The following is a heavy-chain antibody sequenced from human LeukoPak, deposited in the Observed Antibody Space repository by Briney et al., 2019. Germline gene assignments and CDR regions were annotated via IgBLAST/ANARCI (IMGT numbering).Heavy chain of an antibody. CDR2: INPNNSGT. Sequence: ASVKVSCKVSGYTFTGYYMHWVRQAPGQGLEWMGWINPNNSGTNYAQKFQGRVTMTRDTSISTAYMELSRLRSDDTAVYYCARDYWNDGDGGDHWGQGTLVSVSS. V-gene: IGHV1-2*02. CDR3: ARDYWNDGDGGDH. CDR1: GYTFTGYY. J-gene: IGHJ4*02. D-gene: IGHD1-1*01.